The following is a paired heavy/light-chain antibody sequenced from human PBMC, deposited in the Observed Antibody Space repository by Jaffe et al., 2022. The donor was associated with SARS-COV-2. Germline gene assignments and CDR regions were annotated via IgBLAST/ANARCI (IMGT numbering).Heavy chain of an antibody. CDR1: GGSISSGGFY. J-gene: IGHJ6*02. D-gene: IGHD2-8*01. CDR3: ARDSVNGNYYYGMDV. Sequence: QVQLQESGPGLVKPSQNLSLTCTVSGGSISSGGFYWTWIRQHPGKGLEWIGYIYYSGSTHYNPSLKSRVTISVDTSKNQFSLKLSSVTAADTAVYYCARDSVNGNYYYGMDVWGQGTTVTVSS. V-gene: IGHV4-31*03. CDR2: IYYSGST.
Light chain of an antibody. Sequence: QSVLTQPPSASGTPGQRVIISCSGSSSNIGSNTVHWYQQLPGTAPKLLIYSNNQRPSGVPDRFSGSKSGTSASLAISGLHSEDEADYYCAAWDDSLNVVVFGGGTKLTVL. CDR3: AAWDDSLNVVV. V-gene: IGLV1-44*01. CDR2: SNN. CDR1: SSNIGSNT. J-gene: IGLJ2*01.